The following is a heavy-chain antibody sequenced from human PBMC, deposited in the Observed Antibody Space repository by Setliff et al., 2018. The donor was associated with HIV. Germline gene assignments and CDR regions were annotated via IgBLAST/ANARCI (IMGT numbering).Heavy chain of an antibody. V-gene: IGHV4-61*01. J-gene: IGHJ6*02. CDR2: IYNSGST. CDR3: ARITIFVPGDPYFYGMDV. D-gene: IGHD3-3*02. Sequence: KSSETLSLTCSVSGDSFTTSSYFWSWIRQTPGKGLEWIGDIYNSGSTNYNPSLKSRVTISIDTSKNQFSLQLSSATAADTAVYYCARITIFVPGDPYFYGMDVWGQGTTVTVSS. CDR1: GDSFTTSSYF.